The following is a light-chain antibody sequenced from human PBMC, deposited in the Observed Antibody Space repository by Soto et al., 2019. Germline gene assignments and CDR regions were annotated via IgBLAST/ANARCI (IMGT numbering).Light chain of an antibody. CDR1: GTNVGGYNY. V-gene: IGLV2-14*01. J-gene: IGLJ1*01. CDR3: SSYASSSTDV. CDR2: EVT. Sequence: QSALTQPASVSGSPGQWITISCTGTGTNVGGYNYVSWYQQHPDKPPKVMIYEVTNPPLVVSSRSSGTKSSNAASLTISVLQAEDEADYCCSSYASSSTDVFGTGTKLTVL.